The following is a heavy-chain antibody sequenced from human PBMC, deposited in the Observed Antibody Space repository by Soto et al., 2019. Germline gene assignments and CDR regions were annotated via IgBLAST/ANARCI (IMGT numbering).Heavy chain of an antibody. CDR2: ISGGGITT. CDR3: AKEGTTVGRFFDH. Sequence: DVQLLESGGDLVQPGGSLKLSCATSGLTFSTYGMNWVSQAPGKGLEWVAGISGGGITTYYADSVKGRFSISRDNSKNTLFLEMNSLRVEDTALYYCAKEGTTVGRFFDHWGRGTLVTVSS. J-gene: IGHJ4*01. CDR1: GLTFSTYG. D-gene: IGHD4-17*01. V-gene: IGHV3-23*01.